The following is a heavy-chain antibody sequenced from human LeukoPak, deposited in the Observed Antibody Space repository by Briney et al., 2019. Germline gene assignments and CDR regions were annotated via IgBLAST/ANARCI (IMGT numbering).Heavy chain of an antibody. Sequence: PGGSLRLSCAASGFTFNTYGMTWVRQAPGKELQWVANIKQDGSAKYYVDSVKGRFTISRDNAKNTLYLQMSSLRAEDTAVYYCARDFLHLGGWGQGTMVTVSS. V-gene: IGHV3-7*01. J-gene: IGHJ3*01. CDR2: IKQDGSAK. CDR1: GFTFNTYG. D-gene: IGHD3-16*01. CDR3: ARDFLHLGG.